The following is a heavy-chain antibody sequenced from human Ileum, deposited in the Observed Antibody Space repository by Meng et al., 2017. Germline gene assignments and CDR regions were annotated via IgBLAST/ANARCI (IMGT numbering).Heavy chain of an antibody. CDR1: GESVSSDTGA. CDR3: AGKDWGEGLDF. J-gene: IGHJ4*02. CDR2: TYYRSRWYN. D-gene: IGHD7-27*01. Sequence: HVQLQQSGPGLVKPSQTLSLTGAISGESVSSDTGAWNWIRQSPSRGLEWLGRTYYRSRWYNNYAVSVKSRITINPDTSKNQFSLQLNSVTPDDTAVYYCAGKDWGEGLDFWDQGTLVTVSS. V-gene: IGHV6-1*01.